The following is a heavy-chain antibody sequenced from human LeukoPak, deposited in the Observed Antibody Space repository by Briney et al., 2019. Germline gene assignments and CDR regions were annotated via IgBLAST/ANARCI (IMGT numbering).Heavy chain of an antibody. V-gene: IGHV3-20*04. CDR1: GFTFDDYG. CDR3: ARFRYSPGLFDY. CDR2: INWNGDST. J-gene: IGHJ4*02. Sequence: GGSLRLSCAASGFTFDDYGMSWVRQAPGKGLEWVSGINWNGDSTGYADSLKGRFTISRDNAKNSLSLQMNSLRAEDTASYFCARFRYSPGLFDYWGQGALVTVSS. D-gene: IGHD5-12*01.